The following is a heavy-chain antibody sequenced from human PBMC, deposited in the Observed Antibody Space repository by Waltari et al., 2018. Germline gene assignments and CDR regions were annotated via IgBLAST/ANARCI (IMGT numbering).Heavy chain of an antibody. CDR3: ARDSLYCTNGVCYTH. CDR2: IDSGGST. Sequence: EVQLVESGGGLIQPGGSLRLSCAASGFTVSSNYMSWVRQAPGKGLEWVSVIDSGGSTYYADSVKGRFTISRDNSKNTLYLQMNSLRAEDTAVYYCARDSLYCTNGVCYTHWGQGTLVTVSS. D-gene: IGHD2-8*01. V-gene: IGHV3-53*01. J-gene: IGHJ4*02. CDR1: GFTVSSNY.